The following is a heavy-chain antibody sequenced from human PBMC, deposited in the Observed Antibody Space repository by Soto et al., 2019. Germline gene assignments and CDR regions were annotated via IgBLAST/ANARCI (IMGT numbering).Heavy chain of an antibody. D-gene: IGHD5-18*01. V-gene: IGHV3-48*02. CDR1: GFTFSSYS. CDR3: ARDLGYGLFDY. CDR2: ISSSSSTI. J-gene: IGHJ4*02. Sequence: GGSLRLSCAASGFTFSSYSMNWVRQAPGKGLEWVSYISSSSSTIYYADSVKGRFTISRDNAKNSLYLQMSSLRDEDTAVYYCARDLGYGLFDYWGQGTLVTVSP.